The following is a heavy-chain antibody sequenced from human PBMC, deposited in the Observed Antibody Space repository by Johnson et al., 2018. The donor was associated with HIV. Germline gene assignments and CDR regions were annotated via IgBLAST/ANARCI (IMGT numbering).Heavy chain of an antibody. CDR1: GFTFSNYA. CDR2: IRYDGSTQ. V-gene: IGHV3-30*02. Sequence: QVQLVESGGGVVQPGRSLRLSCAASGFTFSNYAMHWVRQAQGKGLEWVAYIRYDGSTQSYADSVKGRFTISRDNSKTTLYLQMNSLRAEDTAVYYCAKGGLWFGEYHAFDIWGQGTMVTVSS. D-gene: IGHD3-10*01. CDR3: AKGGLWFGEYHAFDI. J-gene: IGHJ3*02.